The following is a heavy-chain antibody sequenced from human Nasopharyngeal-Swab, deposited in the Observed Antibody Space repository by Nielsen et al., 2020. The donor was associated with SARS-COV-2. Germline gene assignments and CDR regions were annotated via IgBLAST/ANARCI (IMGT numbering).Heavy chain of an antibody. CDR2: IYSGGNT. V-gene: IGHV3-53*05. J-gene: IGHJ6*02. CDR1: GFTVSSNY. Sequence: GGSLRLSCAASGFTVSSNYMSWVRQAPGKGLEWVSVIYSGGNTNYADSVKGRFTISRDNSKNTLYLQMNSLRAEDTAVFYCAKPPRSFYYYGMDVWGQGTTVTVSS. CDR3: AKPPRSFYYYGMDV. D-gene: IGHD6-6*01.